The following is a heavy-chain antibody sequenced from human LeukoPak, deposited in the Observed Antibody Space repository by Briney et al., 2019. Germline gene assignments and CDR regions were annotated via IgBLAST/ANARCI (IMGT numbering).Heavy chain of an antibody. V-gene: IGHV3-30-3*01. Sequence: GGSLRLSCAASGFTFSSYAMHWVRQAPGKGLEWVAVISYDGSNKYYADSVKGRFTISRDNSKNTLYLQMNSLRAEDTAVYYCAREKGGATGFDYWGQGTLVTVSS. CDR3: AREKGGATGFDY. CDR2: ISYDGSNK. J-gene: IGHJ4*02. CDR1: GFTFSSYA. D-gene: IGHD1-26*01.